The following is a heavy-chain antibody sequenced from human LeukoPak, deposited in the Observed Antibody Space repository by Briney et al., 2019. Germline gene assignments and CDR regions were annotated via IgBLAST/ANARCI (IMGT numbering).Heavy chain of an antibody. CDR3: AREGFSLRFLEWPVNWFDP. Sequence: GASVKVSCKASGYTFTGYYMHWVRQAPGQGLEWMGWINPNSGGTNYAQKFQGRVTMTRNTSISTAYMELSRLRSDDTAVYYCAREGFSLRFLEWPVNWFDPWGQGTLVTVSS. D-gene: IGHD3-3*01. V-gene: IGHV1-2*02. J-gene: IGHJ5*02. CDR1: GYTFTGYY. CDR2: INPNSGGT.